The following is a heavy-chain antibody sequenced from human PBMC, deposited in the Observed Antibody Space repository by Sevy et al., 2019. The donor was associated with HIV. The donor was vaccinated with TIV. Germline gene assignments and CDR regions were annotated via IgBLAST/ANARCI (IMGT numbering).Heavy chain of an antibody. CDR2: INPNSGGT. CDR3: ARDDSSRSPFDY. CDR1: GYTFTGYY. J-gene: IGHJ4*02. V-gene: IGHV1-2*06. Sequence: ASVKVSCKASGYTFTGYYMHWGRQAPGQGLEWMGRINPNSGGTNYAQKFQGRVTMTRDTSISTAYMELSRLRSDDTAVYYCARDDSSRSPFDYWGQGTLVTVSS. D-gene: IGHD6-13*01.